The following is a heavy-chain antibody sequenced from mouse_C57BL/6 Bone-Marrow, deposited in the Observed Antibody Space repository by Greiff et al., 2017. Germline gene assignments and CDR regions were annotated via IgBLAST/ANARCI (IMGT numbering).Heavy chain of an antibody. CDR3: ARSRLTGFAY. V-gene: IGHV1-59*01. Sequence: VQLQQPGAELVRPGTSVKLSCKASGYTFTSYWMHWVKQRPGQGLEWIGVIDPSDSYTNYNEKFKSKATLTVDKSSSTAYMQLSSLTSEDSAVYYCARSRLTGFAYWGRGTLVTVSA. CDR2: IDPSDSYT. J-gene: IGHJ3*01. D-gene: IGHD4-1*01. CDR1: GYTFTSYW.